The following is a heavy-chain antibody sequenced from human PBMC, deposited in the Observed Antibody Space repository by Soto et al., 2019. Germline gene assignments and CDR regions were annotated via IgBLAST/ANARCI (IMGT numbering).Heavy chain of an antibody. D-gene: IGHD1-26*01. CDR2: IYHTGST. CDR1: GDSLNSGAYY. J-gene: IGHJ4*02. Sequence: SETLSLTCNVSGDSLNSGAYYWTWIRQSPGRGLEWIGHIYHTGSTNCNPSLRSRLTISLDTSKNTLYLQMNSLRAEDTAVYYCATLGPARLLASWGQGTLVTVSS. CDR3: ATLGPARLLAS. V-gene: IGHV4-61*08.